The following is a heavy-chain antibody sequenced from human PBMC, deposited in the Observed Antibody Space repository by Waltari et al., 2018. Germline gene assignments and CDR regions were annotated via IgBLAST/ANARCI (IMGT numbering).Heavy chain of an antibody. CDR2: IYYSGST. J-gene: IGHJ4*02. CDR1: GVSISSYY. V-gene: IGHV4-59*01. D-gene: IGHD3-22*01. CDR3: ARQSGYYRYYFDY. Sequence: QVQLQASGPVLVKPSEPLSLTCTVFGVSISSYYCSWLWQPPGKGLEWIGYIYYSGSTNYNPSLKSRVTITVDTSKNQFSLKLTSVTAAETAVYYCARQSGYYRYYFDYWGQGSLVTVSS.